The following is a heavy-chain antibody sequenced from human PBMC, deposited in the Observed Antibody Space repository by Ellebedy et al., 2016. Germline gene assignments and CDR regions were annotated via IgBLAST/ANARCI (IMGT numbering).Heavy chain of an antibody. J-gene: IGHJ2*01. CDR2: INPGDSDT. CDR1: EYSFTNYR. Sequence: GESLKISCKGSEYSFTNYRIGWVRQMPGKGLEWMGIINPGDSDTRYSPSFKGQVTISADKSINTAFLQWRGLKASDTAMYYCARRGDVKSRARSGGWFLGWYFDLWGRGTQVTVSS. D-gene: IGHD6-19*01. V-gene: IGHV5-51*01. CDR3: ARRGDVKSRARSGGWFLGWYFDL.